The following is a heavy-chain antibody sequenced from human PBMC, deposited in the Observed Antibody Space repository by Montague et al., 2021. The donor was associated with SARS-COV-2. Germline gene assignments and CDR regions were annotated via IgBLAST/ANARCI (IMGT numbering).Heavy chain of an antibody. CDR2: IYYSGST. CDR1: GGSVNSGSYH. D-gene: IGHD3-3*01. V-gene: IGHV4-61*01. Sequence: SETLSLTCTVSGGSVNSGSYHWNWIRQPPGKGLEWIGYIYYSGSTSYNPSLKSRVTISLDTSKNQFSLNLTSVTAADTALYFCARELEIHDFLSRYYIGDWGQGTLVTVSS. CDR3: ARELEIHDFLSRYYIGD. J-gene: IGHJ4*02.